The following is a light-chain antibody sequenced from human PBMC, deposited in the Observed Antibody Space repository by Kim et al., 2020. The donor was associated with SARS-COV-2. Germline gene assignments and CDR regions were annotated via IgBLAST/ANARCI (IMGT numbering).Light chain of an antibody. CDR2: RND. J-gene: IGLJ3*02. V-gene: IGLV1-44*01. CDR1: NSNIGVNN. Sequence: GQGVSISGSGTNSNIGVNNVNWYQQFAGTAPKLLIYRNDQRPSGVPDRFSGSKSGTSASLALSGLLSEDEADYYCATWDDSLDAWVFGGGTQLTVL. CDR3: ATWDDSLDAWV.